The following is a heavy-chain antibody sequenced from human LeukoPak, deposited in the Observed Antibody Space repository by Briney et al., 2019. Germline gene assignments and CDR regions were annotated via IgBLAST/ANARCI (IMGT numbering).Heavy chain of an antibody. Sequence: PGGSLRLSCAASGFTFSSYAMSWVRQAPGKGLEWVSAISGSGGSTYYADSVKGRFTISRDNSKNTLYLQMNSLRAEDTAVYYCAKRSSRYPGKGWVYWGQGTLVTVSS. D-gene: IGHD3-10*01. V-gene: IGHV3-23*01. CDR3: AKRSSRYPGKGWVY. CDR1: GFTFSSYA. CDR2: ISGSGGST. J-gene: IGHJ4*02.